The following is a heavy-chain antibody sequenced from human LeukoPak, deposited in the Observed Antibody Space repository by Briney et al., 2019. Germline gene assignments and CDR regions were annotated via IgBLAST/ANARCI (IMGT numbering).Heavy chain of an antibody. Sequence: KSSETLSLTCAVSGYSISSGYYWSCIRPPPGELLEWIGNVYHSGTTSSNPSLRSRVTISVDTSKNQFSLNVTSLTAADTAVYYCARGQSSFDVWGEGTRVTVSS. CDR1: GYSISSGYY. CDR2: VYHSGTT. V-gene: IGHV4-38-2*01. J-gene: IGHJ3*01. CDR3: ARGQSSFDV.